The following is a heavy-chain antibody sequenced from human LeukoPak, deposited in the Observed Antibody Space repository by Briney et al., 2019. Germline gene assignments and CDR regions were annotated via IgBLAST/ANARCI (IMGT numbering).Heavy chain of an antibody. CDR2: ISAYNGNT. V-gene: IGHV1-18*01. CDR1: GYTFTSYG. J-gene: IGHJ4*02. D-gene: IGHD2-15*01. CDR3: ARDFFHGHCSGLTCFLLDS. Sequence: ASVKVSCKASGYTFTSYGITWVRQAPGQGLEWMGWISAYNGNTNYAQKFQGRLTMTTDTSANTAYMELRSLRPDDTAVYYCARDFFHGHCSGLTCFLLDSWGQGSLVTVSS.